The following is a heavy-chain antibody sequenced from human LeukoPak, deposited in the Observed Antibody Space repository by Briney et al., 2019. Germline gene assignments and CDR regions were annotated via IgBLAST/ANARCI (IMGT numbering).Heavy chain of an antibody. CDR3: ARAGYCSSTSCYYYYYYMDV. CDR1: GFTFSSYW. V-gene: IGHV3-7*01. CDR2: IKQDGSEK. D-gene: IGHD2-2*01. Sequence: GGSLRLSCAASGFTFSSYWMSWVRQAPGKGLEWVANIKQDGSEKYYVDSVKGRFTISRDNAKISLYLQKNSLRAEDTAVYDCARAGYCSSTSCYYYYYYMDVWGKGTTVTVSS. J-gene: IGHJ6*03.